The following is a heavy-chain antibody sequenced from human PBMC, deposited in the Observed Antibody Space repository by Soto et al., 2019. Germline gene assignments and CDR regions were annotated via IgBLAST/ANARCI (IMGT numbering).Heavy chain of an antibody. J-gene: IGHJ4*02. V-gene: IGHV3-48*01. CDR1: GFTFSSYS. CDR2: ISSSSRTI. D-gene: IGHD2-2*01. Sequence: GGSLRLSCAASGFTFSSYSMNWVRQAPGKGLEWVSYISSSSRTIYYADSVKGRFTISRDNAKNSLYLQMNSLRAEDTAVYYCARAPAAMRPYYLDYWGQGTLVTVSS. CDR3: ARAPAAMRPYYLDY.